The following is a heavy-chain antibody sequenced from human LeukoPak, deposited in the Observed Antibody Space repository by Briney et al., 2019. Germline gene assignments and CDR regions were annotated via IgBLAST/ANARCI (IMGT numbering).Heavy chain of an antibody. Sequence: GGSLRLSCAASGFIFDDYAMHWVRQRPGKGLEWVSGISWNSLTSDYADSVKGRFTISRDNAENSVYLEMNSLRIEDTALYYCAQDTSLGLDAFHVWGQGTMITVSS. CDR3: AQDTSLGLDAFHV. J-gene: IGHJ3*01. CDR2: ISWNSLTS. CDR1: GFIFDDYA. V-gene: IGHV3-9*01. D-gene: IGHD7-27*01.